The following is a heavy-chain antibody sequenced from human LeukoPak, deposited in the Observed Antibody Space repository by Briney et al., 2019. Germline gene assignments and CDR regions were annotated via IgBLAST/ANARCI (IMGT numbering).Heavy chain of an antibody. Sequence: SETLSLTCTVSGGSLSRGGYYWSWIRQYPGKGLEWIGYIYNSASTHYNPSLKSRLSISVDTSKNQFSLKVSSVTAADTAVYYCARAYGGNSFDYWGLGTLVTVSS. CDR1: GGSLSRGGYY. CDR2: IYNSAST. J-gene: IGHJ4*02. CDR3: ARAYGGNSFDY. D-gene: IGHD4-23*01. V-gene: IGHV4-31*03.